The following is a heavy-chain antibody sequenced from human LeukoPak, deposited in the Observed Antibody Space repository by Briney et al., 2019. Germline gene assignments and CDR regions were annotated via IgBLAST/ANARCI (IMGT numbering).Heavy chain of an antibody. D-gene: IGHD2-2*01. CDR3: AAYCSSTSCQPPNYYYYGMDV. V-gene: IGHV1-69*13. J-gene: IGHJ6*02. CDR1: GGTFSSYA. CDR2: IIPTFGTA. Sequence: ASVKVSCKASGGTFSSYAISWVRQAPGQGLEWMGGIIPTFGTANYAQKFQGRVTITADESTSTAYMELSSLRSEDTAVYYCAAYCSSTSCQPPNYYYYGMDVWGQGTTVTVSS.